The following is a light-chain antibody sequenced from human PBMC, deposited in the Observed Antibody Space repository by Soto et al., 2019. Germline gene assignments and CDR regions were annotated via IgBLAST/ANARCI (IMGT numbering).Light chain of an antibody. J-gene: IGKJ1*01. V-gene: IGKV3-20*01. Sequence: EIVLTQSPGILSLSPGERATLSCRASQSVSSNYLAWYQHKPGQAPRLLIYGASSRATGIPDRFSGSGSRTDFTLTIGRLEPEDFAVYYCHQYGISPPRTFGQGTKVDIK. CDR1: QSVSSNY. CDR3: HQYGISPPRT. CDR2: GAS.